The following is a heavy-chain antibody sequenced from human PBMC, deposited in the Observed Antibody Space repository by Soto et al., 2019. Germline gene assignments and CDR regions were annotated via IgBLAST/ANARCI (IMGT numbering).Heavy chain of an antibody. J-gene: IGHJ3*01. CDR1: SGSIFTTNW. CDR2: IYHSGSP. D-gene: IGHD3-16*01. V-gene: IGHV4-4*02. Sequence: QVQLQESGPGLVKPSGTLSLTCAASSGSIFTTNWWSWVRQSPGRGLQWIGDIYHSGSPKYNPSLKSRAGISIDKSNDRCFLNLASVTAADTAVYYCARKPDVATAKVGGGYVFDVWGQGTMVTVSS. CDR3: ARKPDVATAKVGGGYVFDV.